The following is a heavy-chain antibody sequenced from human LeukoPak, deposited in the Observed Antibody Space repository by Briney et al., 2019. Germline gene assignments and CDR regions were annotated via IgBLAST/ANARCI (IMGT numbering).Heavy chain of an antibody. Sequence: GGSLRLSCEASGFSFSIFAMNWVRQAPGKGLGWVSLIIGNAGQIFYSDSVKGRFTISRDNSKNTLYLQMNSLRAEDTAIYYCVKDRIPDGYYSVDFWGQGTLVTVSS. V-gene: IGHV3-23*01. CDR2: IIGNAGQI. CDR3: VKDRIPDGYYSVDF. CDR1: GFSFSIFA. J-gene: IGHJ4*02. D-gene: IGHD3-3*01.